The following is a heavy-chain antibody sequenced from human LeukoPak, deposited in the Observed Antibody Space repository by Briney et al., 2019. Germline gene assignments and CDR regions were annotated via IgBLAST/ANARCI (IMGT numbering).Heavy chain of an antibody. J-gene: IGHJ4*02. V-gene: IGHV4-34*01. CDR2: INHSGST. CDR1: GGSFNDYY. D-gene: IGHD2-21*01. Sequence: SETLSLTCAVCGGSFNDYYWRWIRQPPGKGLEWIGEINHSGSTNYNPSLKSRVAISVDTSKNQFSLKLSSVTAADTAVYYCARGEGGDQPIDYWGQGTLVTVSS. CDR3: ARGEGGDQPIDY.